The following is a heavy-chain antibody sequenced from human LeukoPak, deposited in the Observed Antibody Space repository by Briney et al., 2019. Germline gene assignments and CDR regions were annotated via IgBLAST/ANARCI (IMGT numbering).Heavy chain of an antibody. CDR3: ARDLGGAFGNFDP. J-gene: IGHJ5*02. Sequence: SETLSLTCAVYGGSFSGYYWSWIRQPPGKGLEWIGEINHSGSTNYNPSLKSRVTISVDTSKNQFSLKLSSVTAADTAMYYCARDLGGAFGNFDPWGQGTLVTVSS. CDR1: GGSFSGYY. D-gene: IGHD1-26*01. V-gene: IGHV4-34*01. CDR2: INHSGST.